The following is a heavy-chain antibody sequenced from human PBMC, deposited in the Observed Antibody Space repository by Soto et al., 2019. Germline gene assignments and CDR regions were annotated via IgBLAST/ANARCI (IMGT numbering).Heavy chain of an antibody. J-gene: IGHJ4*02. CDR2: ISGSGDST. D-gene: IGHD5-12*01. Sequence: GGSLRLSCAASGFTFSSYAMSWVRQAPGKGLEWVSGISGSGDSTYYADSVKGRFTISRDNSKNTLYLQMNSLRVEDTAVYYCAKEAPVRTLIAATCWHFDYWGQGPLVTVSS. V-gene: IGHV3-23*01. CDR3: AKEAPVRTLIAATCWHFDY. CDR1: GFTFSSYA.